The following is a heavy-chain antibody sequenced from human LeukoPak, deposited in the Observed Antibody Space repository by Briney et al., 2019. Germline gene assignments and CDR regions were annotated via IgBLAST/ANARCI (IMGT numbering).Heavy chain of an antibody. CDR3: ARGPLSMVRGVTRGHDY. CDR2: INHSGST. CDR1: GGSFSGYY. J-gene: IGHJ4*02. D-gene: IGHD3-10*01. V-gene: IGHV4-34*01. Sequence: SETLSLTCAVYGGSFSGYYWSWIRQPPGKGLEWIGEINHSGSTNYNPSLKSRVTISVDTSKNQFSLKLSSVTAADTAVYYCARGPLSMVRGVTRGHDYWGQGTLVTVSS.